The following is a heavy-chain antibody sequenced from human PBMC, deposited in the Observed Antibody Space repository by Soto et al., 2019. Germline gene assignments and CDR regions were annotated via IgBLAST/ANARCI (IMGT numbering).Heavy chain of an antibody. D-gene: IGHD5-18*01. CDR1: GFTVSSYE. CDR2: ISGSGGST. J-gene: IGHJ6*02. Sequence: VALSLSCAASGFTVSSYEMSWVRQAPGKGLEWVSAISGSGGSTYYADSVKGRFTISRDNSKNTLYLQMNSLRAEDTAVYYCAKGLTWIQLWPRHDYYYYGMDVWGQGTTVTVSS. V-gene: IGHV3-23*01. CDR3: AKGLTWIQLWPRHDYYYYGMDV.